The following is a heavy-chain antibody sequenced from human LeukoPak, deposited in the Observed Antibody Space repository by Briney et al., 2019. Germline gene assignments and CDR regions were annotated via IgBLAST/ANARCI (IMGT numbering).Heavy chain of an antibody. CDR3: ARRSSSGYYFYWYFDL. Sequence: GESLKISCKGSGYSFTSYWISWVRQMPGKGLEWMGIIYPGDSDTRYSPSFQGQVTISADKSISTAYLQWSSLKASDTAMYYCARRSSSGYYFYWYFDLWGRGTLVTVSS. J-gene: IGHJ2*01. CDR2: IYPGDSDT. CDR1: GYSFTSYW. D-gene: IGHD3-22*01. V-gene: IGHV5-51*01.